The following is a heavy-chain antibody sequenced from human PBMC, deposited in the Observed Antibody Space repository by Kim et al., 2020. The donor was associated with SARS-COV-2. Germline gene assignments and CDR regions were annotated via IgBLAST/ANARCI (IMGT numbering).Heavy chain of an antibody. CDR2: ISYDGSNK. V-gene: IGHV3-33*05. J-gene: IGHJ4*02. Sequence: GGSLRLSCAASGFTFSSYGMHWVRQAPGKGLEWVAVISYDGSNKYYADSVKGRFTISRDNSKNTLYLQMNSLRAEDTSVYYCARWGGSWIWGQGTLVTVSS. CDR1: GFTFSSYG. CDR3: ARWGGSWI. D-gene: IGHD3-16*01.